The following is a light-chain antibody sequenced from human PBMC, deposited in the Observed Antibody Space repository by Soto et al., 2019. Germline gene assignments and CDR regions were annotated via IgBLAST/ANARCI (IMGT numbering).Light chain of an antibody. J-gene: IGKJ1*01. CDR3: QQYNIWPPT. CDR2: DVS. V-gene: IGKV3-15*01. CDR1: QSVNSK. Sequence: EIVMTQSPATLSVCPGERVTLSCRASQSVNSKLAWYQQKPGQAPRLLIYDVSTRATGFPARFSGSGSGTEFTLTIGSLQSEDFAVYCCQQYNIWPPTFGQGTRVEI.